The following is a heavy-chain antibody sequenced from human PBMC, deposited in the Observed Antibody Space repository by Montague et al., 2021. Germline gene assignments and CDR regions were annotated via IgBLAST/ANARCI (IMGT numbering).Heavy chain of an antibody. CDR2: NYYRGNT. V-gene: IGHV4-39*01. CDR3: ASAGPRTYGGDSLDY. Sequence: SETLSLTCTVSGGSISSSPFYWGWLRQSPGKGLKWIGSNYYRGNTYYNPSLQSPVSLSIDTSKNQFSLKMNSVTAADTAVYYCASAGPRTYGGDSLDYWGQGALVTVSS. CDR1: GGSISSSPFY. D-gene: IGHD3-10*01. J-gene: IGHJ4*02.